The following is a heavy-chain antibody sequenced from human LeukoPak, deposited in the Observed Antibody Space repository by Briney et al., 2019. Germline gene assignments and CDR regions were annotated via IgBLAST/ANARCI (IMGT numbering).Heavy chain of an antibody. CDR1: GGSISSYY. Sequence: PSETLSLTCTVSGGSISSYYWSWIRQPPGKGLEWIGYIYYSGSTNYNPSLKSQVTISVDTSKNQFSLKLSSVTAADTAVYYCARVRDDYMDVWGKGTTVTVSS. V-gene: IGHV4-59*01. J-gene: IGHJ6*03. D-gene: IGHD1-1*01. CDR3: ARVRDDYMDV. CDR2: IYYSGST.